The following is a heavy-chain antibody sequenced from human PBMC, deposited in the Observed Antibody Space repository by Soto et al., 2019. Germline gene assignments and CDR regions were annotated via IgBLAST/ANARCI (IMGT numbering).Heavy chain of an antibody. CDR2: ISYDGSNK. V-gene: IGHV3-30-3*01. Sequence: GGSLRLSCAASGFTFSSYAMHWVRQAPGKGLEWVAVISYDGSNKYYADSVKGRFTISRDNSKNTLYLQMNSLRAEDTAVYYCARDLGAVAGTGAFDIWGQGTMVTVSS. CDR1: GFTFSSYA. CDR3: ARDLGAVAGTGAFDI. J-gene: IGHJ3*02. D-gene: IGHD6-19*01.